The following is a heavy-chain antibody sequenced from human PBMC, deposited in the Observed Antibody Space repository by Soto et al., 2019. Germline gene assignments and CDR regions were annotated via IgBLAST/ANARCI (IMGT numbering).Heavy chain of an antibody. CDR3: ARDPGVAVAGTYSGYYYGMDV. Sequence: SLRLSCAASGFTFSSYGMHWVRQAPGKGLEWVAVIWYDGSNKYYADSVKGRFTISRDNSKNTLYLQMNSLRAEDTAVYYCARDPGVAVAGTYSGYYYGMDVWGQGTTVTV. CDR1: GFTFSSYG. J-gene: IGHJ6*02. CDR2: IWYDGSNK. V-gene: IGHV3-33*01. D-gene: IGHD6-19*01.